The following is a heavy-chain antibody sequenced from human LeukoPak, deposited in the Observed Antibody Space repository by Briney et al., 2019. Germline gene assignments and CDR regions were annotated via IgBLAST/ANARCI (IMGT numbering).Heavy chain of an antibody. V-gene: IGHV3-48*03. D-gene: IGHD6-19*01. CDR2: ISSSGSTI. Sequence: PGGSLRLSCAASGFTFSDYWMTWVRQAPGKGLEWVSYISSSGSTIYYADSVKGRFTISRDNAKNSLYLQMNSLRAEDTAVYYCATYSSGWYEASDYWGQGTLVTVSS. CDR1: GFTFSDYW. CDR3: ATYSSGWYEASDY. J-gene: IGHJ4*01.